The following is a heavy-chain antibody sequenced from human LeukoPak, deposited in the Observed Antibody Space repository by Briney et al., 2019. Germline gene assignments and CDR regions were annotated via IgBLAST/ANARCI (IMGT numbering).Heavy chain of an antibody. Sequence: SETLSLTCSVSGGSINNYYWSWIRQPPGKGLEWIGYIYYSGSTNYNPSLKSRVTISVDTSKNQFSLMLSSVTAAGTAVYYCARHNARLRGWIGEVDYWGQGALVTVSS. J-gene: IGHJ4*02. D-gene: IGHD3-10*01. V-gene: IGHV4-59*08. CDR3: ARHNARLRGWIGEVDY. CDR2: IYYSGST. CDR1: GGSINNYY.